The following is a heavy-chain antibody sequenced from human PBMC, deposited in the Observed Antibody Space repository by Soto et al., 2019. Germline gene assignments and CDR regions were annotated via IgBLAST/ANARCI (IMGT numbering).Heavy chain of an antibody. D-gene: IGHD3-3*01. Sequence: EVQLVESGGGLVQPGGPLKLSCAASGFTFSGSAMHWVRQASGKGLEWVGRIRSKANSYATAYAASVKGRFTISTDYSKNTAYLQRNSLKTEATSVYYCTRPMAGRGYDSINCFDPWGQGTLVTVSS. CDR2: IRSKANSYAT. CDR1: GFTFSGSA. J-gene: IGHJ5*02. V-gene: IGHV3-73*01. CDR3: TRPMAGRGYDSINCFDP.